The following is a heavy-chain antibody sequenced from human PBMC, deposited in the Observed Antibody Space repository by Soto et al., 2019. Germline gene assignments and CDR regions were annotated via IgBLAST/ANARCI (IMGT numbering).Heavy chain of an antibody. J-gene: IGHJ4*02. CDR1: GGSISSSSYY. V-gene: IGHV4-39*01. CDR2: IYYSGST. CDR3: ARLSGQHYPRLVFDY. D-gene: IGHD6-19*01. Sequence: SETLSLTCTVSGGSISSSSYYWGWIRQPPGKGLEWIGSIYYSGSTYYNPSLKSRVTISVDTSKNQFSLKLSSVTAADTAVYYCARLSGQHYPRLVFDYWGQGTLVPSPQ.